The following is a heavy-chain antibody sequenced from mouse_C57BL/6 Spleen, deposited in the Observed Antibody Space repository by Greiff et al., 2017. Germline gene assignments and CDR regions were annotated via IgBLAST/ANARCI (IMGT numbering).Heavy chain of an antibody. D-gene: IGHD2-5*01. J-gene: IGHJ1*03. V-gene: IGHV1-55*01. CDR1: GYTFTSYW. Sequence: QVHVKQPGAELVKPGASVKMSCKASGYTFTSYWITWVKQRPGQGLEWIGDIYPGSGSTNYNEKFKSKATLTVDTSSSTAYMQLSSLTSEDSAVYYCASEDYSNWYFDVWGTGTTVTVSS. CDR2: IYPGSGST. CDR3: ASEDYSNWYFDV.